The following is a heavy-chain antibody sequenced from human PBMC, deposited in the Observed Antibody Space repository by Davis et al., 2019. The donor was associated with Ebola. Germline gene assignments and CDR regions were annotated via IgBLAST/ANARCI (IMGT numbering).Heavy chain of an antibody. V-gene: IGHV3-15*07. D-gene: IGHD3-22*01. J-gene: IGHJ4*02. CDR3: ARDAYYYDSSGYYYHFDY. CDR1: GFTFSNAW. Sequence: GESLKISCAASGFTFSNAWMNWVRQAPGKGLEWVGRIKSKTDGGTTDYAAPVKGRFTISRDNAKNSLYLQMNSLRAEDTAVYYCARDAYYYDSSGYYYHFDYWGQGTLVTVSS. CDR2: IKSKTDGGTT.